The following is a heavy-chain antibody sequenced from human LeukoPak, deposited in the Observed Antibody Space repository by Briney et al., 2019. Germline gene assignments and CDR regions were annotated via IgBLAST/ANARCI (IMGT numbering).Heavy chain of an antibody. V-gene: IGHV1-2*02. CDR1: GYTFTGYY. Sequence: GASVKVSCKASGYTFTGYYMHWVRQAPGQGLEWMGWINPNSGGTNYAQKFQGRVTMTRDTSISTAYMELSRLRSDDTAVYYCARDMPESYYYYMDVWGKGTTVTVS. D-gene: IGHD2-2*01. CDR2: INPNSGGT. J-gene: IGHJ6*03. CDR3: ARDMPESYYYYMDV.